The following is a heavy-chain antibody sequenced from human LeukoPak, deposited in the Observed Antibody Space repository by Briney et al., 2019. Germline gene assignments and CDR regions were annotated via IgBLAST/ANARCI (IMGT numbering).Heavy chain of an antibody. D-gene: IGHD3-3*01. Sequence: PSETLSLTCAVYGGSFSGYYWSWIRQPPGKGLEWIGEINHSGSTNYNPSLKSRVTISVDTSKNQFSLKLSSVTAADTAVYYCASAAYYDFWSGSQAPPRYFDYWGQGTLVTVSS. CDR2: INHSGST. J-gene: IGHJ4*02. CDR3: ASAAYYDFWSGSQAPPRYFDY. V-gene: IGHV4-34*01. CDR1: GGSFSGYY.